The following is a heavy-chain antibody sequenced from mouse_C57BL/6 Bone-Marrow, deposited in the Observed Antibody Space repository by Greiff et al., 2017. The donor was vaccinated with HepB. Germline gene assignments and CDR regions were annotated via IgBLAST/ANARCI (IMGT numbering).Heavy chain of an antibody. V-gene: IGHV3-6*01. CDR2: ISYDGSN. D-gene: IGHD1-1*01. CDR3: ARGGSSSLYAMDY. J-gene: IGHJ4*01. Sequence: VQLQQSGPGLVKPSQSLSLTCSVTGYSITSGYYWNWIRQVPGNKLEWMGYISYDGSNNYNPSLKNRISITRDTSKNQFFLKLNPVTTEDTATYYCARGGSSSLYAMDYWGQGTSVTVSS. CDR1: GYSITSGYY.